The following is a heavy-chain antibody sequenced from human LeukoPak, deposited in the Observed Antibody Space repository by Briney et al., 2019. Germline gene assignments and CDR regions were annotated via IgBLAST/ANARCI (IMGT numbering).Heavy chain of an antibody. CDR3: AKAGLLWFGESWMDV. D-gene: IGHD3-10*01. V-gene: IGHV3-7*01. CDR1: GFIFSTYW. J-gene: IGHJ6*02. Sequence: GGSLRLSCAASGFIFSTYWMTWVRQAPGKGLEWVANIKEDGSESHYVDSVKGRFTISRDNAKNSLYLQMNSLGAEDTAMYFCAKAGLLWFGESWMDVWGQGTTVTVSS. CDR2: IKEDGSES.